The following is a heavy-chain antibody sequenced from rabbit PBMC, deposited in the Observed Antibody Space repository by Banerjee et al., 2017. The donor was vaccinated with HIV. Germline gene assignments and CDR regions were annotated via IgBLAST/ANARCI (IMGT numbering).Heavy chain of an antibody. V-gene: IGHV1S45*01. Sequence: LTCTASGFTLSSYWMCWVRQAPGKGLEWIACIYAGSSGSTYYASWAKGRFTISKTSSTTVTLQMTSLTAADTATYFCARRGGGYLYGMDLWGQGTL. D-gene: IGHD1-1*01. CDR3: ARRGGGYLYGMDL. CDR1: GFTLSSYW. J-gene: IGHJ6*01. CDR2: IYAGSSGST.